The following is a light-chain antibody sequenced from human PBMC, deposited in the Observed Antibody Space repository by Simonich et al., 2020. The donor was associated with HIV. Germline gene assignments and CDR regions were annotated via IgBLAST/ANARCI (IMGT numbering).Light chain of an antibody. CDR1: SSNIGRNT. CDR3: EVWDDSLNGRV. Sequence: QSVLTQPPSASGTPGQRVTISCSGSSSNIGRNTVNWYQQLPGTAPKLLIYSNNQLPSWVPDRFSGSKSGTSASLAISGLQSEDEADYYCEVWDDSLNGRVFGGGTKVTVL. V-gene: IGLV1-44*01. J-gene: IGLJ3*02. CDR2: SNN.